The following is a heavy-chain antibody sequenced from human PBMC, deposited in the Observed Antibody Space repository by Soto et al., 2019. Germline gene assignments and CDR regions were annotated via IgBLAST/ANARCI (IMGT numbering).Heavy chain of an antibody. CDR1: GFTFSSYA. D-gene: IGHD3-9*01. CDR2: ISGSGGST. V-gene: IGHV3-23*01. J-gene: IGHJ4*02. Sequence: GSLRLSCAASGFTFSSYAMSWVRQAPGKGLEWVSAISGSGGSTYYADSVKGRFTISRDNSKNTLYLQMNSLRAEDTAVYYCAKSFYDILTGSPYYFDYWGQGTLVTVSS. CDR3: AKSFYDILTGSPYYFDY.